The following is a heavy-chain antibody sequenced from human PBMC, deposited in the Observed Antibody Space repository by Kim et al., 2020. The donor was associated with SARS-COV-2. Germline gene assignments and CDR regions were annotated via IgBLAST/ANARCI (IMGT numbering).Heavy chain of an antibody. CDR3: AKGDDSSGYSQEDSFDI. D-gene: IGHD3-22*01. CDR2: IYPGDSEI. V-gene: IGHV5-51*01. Sequence: GESLKISCKGSGYRFASYWIGWVRQMPGKGLEWMGIIYPGDSEIRYGPSFQGQVTISADKSIDTAYLRWSSLKASDTAMYYCAKGDDSSGYSQEDSFDIWGQGTMVTVSS. CDR1: GYRFASYW. J-gene: IGHJ3*02.